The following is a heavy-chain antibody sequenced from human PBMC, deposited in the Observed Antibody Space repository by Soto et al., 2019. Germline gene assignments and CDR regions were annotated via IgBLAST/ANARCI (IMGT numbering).Heavy chain of an antibody. D-gene: IGHD5-12*01. Sequence: GGSLRLSCAASGFTVSSNYMSWVRQAPGKGLEWVSVIYSGGSTYYADSVKGRFTISRDNSKNTLYLQMNSLRAEDTAVYYCVSVYSGYDLPVERSFDYWGQGTLVTVSS. V-gene: IGHV3-66*01. CDR3: VSVYSGYDLPVERSFDY. CDR2: IYSGGST. J-gene: IGHJ4*02. CDR1: GFTVSSNY.